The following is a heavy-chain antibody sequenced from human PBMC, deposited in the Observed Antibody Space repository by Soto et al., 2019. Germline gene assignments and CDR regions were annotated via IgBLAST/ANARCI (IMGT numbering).Heavy chain of an antibody. CDR2: IYYSGST. CDR1: GASISSYY. V-gene: IGHV4-59*01. CDR3: ARDRAVTTSGGYFDY. Sequence: PSETLSPTCTVSGASISSYYWSWIRQPPGKGLEWIGYIYYSGSTNYNPSLKSRVTISVDTSKNQFSLKLSSVTAADTAVYYCARDRAVTTSGGYFDYWGQGTLVTVS. D-gene: IGHD3-16*01. J-gene: IGHJ4*02.